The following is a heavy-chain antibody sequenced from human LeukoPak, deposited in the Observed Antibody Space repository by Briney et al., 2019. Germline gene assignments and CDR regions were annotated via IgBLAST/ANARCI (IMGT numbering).Heavy chain of an antibody. V-gene: IGHV3-53*01. CDR3: ARRAVITTIWYYFDY. J-gene: IGHJ4*02. Sequence: GGSLRLSCAASGFTVSSNYMSWVRQAPGKGLEWVSVIYVDGSTYYADSVKGRFTISRDNSKNTLFLQMNSLRAEDTAVYYCARRAVITTIWYYFDYWGQGTLVTVSS. D-gene: IGHD3-10*01. CDR2: IYVDGST. CDR1: GFTVSSNY.